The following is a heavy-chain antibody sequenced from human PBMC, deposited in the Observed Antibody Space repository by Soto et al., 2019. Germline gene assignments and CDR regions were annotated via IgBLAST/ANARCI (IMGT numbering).Heavy chain of an antibody. J-gene: IGHJ4*02. Sequence: GGSLRLSCAASGFTFSSYGMHWVRQAPGKGLEWVAVIWYDGSNKYYADSVKGRFTISRDNSKNTLYLQMNSLRAEDTAVYYCAKERKYRLDIVATIDYWGQGTLVTVSS. CDR3: AKERKYRLDIVATIDY. D-gene: IGHD5-12*01. CDR2: IWYDGSNK. CDR1: GFTFSSYG. V-gene: IGHV3-33*06.